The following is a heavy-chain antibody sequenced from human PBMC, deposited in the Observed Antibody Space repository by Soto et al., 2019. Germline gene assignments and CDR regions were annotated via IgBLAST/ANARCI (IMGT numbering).Heavy chain of an antibody. CDR1: GGTVSSGDYY. D-gene: IGHD6-19*01. CDR3: ARSVYSSGWPDY. V-gene: IGHV4-61*08. CDR2: ISYSEST. J-gene: IGHJ4*02. Sequence: PSETLSLPCPASGGTVSSGDYYWSWFRQPPGKGLEWIGYISYSESTNYNPSLKSRVTISLDTSKNQFSLKLSSVTAADTAVYYCARSVYSSGWPDYWGQGTLVTVS.